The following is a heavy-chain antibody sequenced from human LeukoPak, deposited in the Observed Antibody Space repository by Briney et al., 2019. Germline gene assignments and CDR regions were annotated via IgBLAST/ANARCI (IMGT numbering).Heavy chain of an antibody. D-gene: IGHD3-10*01. V-gene: IGHV1-18*01. Sequence: ASVKVSCKASGYTFTSYGISWVRQAPGQGLEWMGWISAYNGNTNYAQKLQGRVTMTTDTSTSTAYMELRSLRSDDPAVYYCARQARGSGSRNWFDPWGQGTLVTVSS. J-gene: IGHJ5*02. CDR2: ISAYNGNT. CDR3: ARQARGSGSRNWFDP. CDR1: GYTFTSYG.